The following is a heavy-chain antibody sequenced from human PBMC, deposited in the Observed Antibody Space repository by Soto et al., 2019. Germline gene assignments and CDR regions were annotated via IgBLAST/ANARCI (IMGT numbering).Heavy chain of an antibody. Sequence: XSVKVSCKASVYTFTSYGISWVRQAPGQGLEWMGWISAYNGNTNYAQKLQGRVTMTTDTSTSTAYMELRSLRSDDTAVYYCARDTGTYYYDSSGQEAFDIWGQGTMVTVS. V-gene: IGHV1-18*01. CDR1: VYTFTSYG. D-gene: IGHD3-22*01. CDR2: ISAYNGNT. J-gene: IGHJ3*02. CDR3: ARDTGTYYYDSSGQEAFDI.